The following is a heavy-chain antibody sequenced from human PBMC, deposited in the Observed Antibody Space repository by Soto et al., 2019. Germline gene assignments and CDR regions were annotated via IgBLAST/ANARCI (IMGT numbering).Heavy chain of an antibody. D-gene: IGHD2-2*01. CDR3: ARHQDTSVWRFDY. CDR1: GFTFSTYE. CDR2: ISSSGSTI. V-gene: IGHV3-48*03. Sequence: EVQLVESGGGLVQPGGSLRLSCAASGFTFSTYEMNWVRQAPGKGLEWVSYISSSGSTIYYADSVKGRFTISGDNAKDSLYLQMNSLRAEDSAVYYWARHQDTSVWRFDYWGQGALVTVSS. J-gene: IGHJ4*02.